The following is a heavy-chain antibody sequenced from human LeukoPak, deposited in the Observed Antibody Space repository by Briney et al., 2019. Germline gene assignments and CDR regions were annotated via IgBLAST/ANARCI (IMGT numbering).Heavy chain of an antibody. CDR3: ARGDSSSWYYFDY. J-gene: IGHJ4*02. V-gene: IGHV3-21*01. D-gene: IGHD6-13*01. CDR1: GFTFSSYS. Sequence: GGSLRLSCAASGFTFSSYSMNWVRQAPGKGREWVSSNSSSSSYIYYADSVKGRFTISRDNAKNSLYLQMNSLRAEDTAVYYCARGDSSSWYYFDYWGQGTLVTVSS. CDR2: NSSSSSYI.